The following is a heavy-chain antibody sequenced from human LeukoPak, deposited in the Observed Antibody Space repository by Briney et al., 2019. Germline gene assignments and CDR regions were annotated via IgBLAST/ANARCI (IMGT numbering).Heavy chain of an antibody. V-gene: IGHV3-23*01. Sequence: GGSLRLSCAASGFTFSSYSMNWVRQAPKKGLEWVSGISGSGGSTYYADSGKGRFTISRDNSKNTLYLQMNSLRAGDTAVYYCAKNVLGGYSSGWYDYWGQGTLVTVSS. CDR1: GFTFSSYS. D-gene: IGHD6-19*01. J-gene: IGHJ4*02. CDR2: ISGSGGST. CDR3: AKNVLGGYSSGWYDY.